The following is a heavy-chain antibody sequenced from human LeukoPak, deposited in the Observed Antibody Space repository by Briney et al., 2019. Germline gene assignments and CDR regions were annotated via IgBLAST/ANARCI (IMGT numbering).Heavy chain of an antibody. CDR2: SYHSGST. CDR1: GGSISTYY. Sequence: SETLSLTCTVSGGSISTYYWSWIRQPPGKGLEWIGYSYHSGSTYCSPSLKTRVTISVDTSKNQFSLKLSSVTAADTAVYYCARVGSGSFDYWGQGTLVTVSS. V-gene: IGHV4-59*01. CDR3: ARVGSGSFDY. J-gene: IGHJ4*02. D-gene: IGHD6-19*01.